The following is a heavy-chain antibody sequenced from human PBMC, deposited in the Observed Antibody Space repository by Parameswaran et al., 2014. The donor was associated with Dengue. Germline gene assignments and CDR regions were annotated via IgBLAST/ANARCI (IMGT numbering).Heavy chain of an antibody. CDR3: ARYPVGQPAGYFDL. Sequence: RWIRQPPGKGLEWVSYISSSGSTIYYADSVKGRFTISRDNAKNSLYLQMNSLRAEDTAVYYCARYPVGQPAGYFDLWGRGTLVTVSS. CDR2: ISSSGSTI. V-gene: IGHV3-11*04. J-gene: IGHJ2*01. D-gene: IGHD2-2*01.